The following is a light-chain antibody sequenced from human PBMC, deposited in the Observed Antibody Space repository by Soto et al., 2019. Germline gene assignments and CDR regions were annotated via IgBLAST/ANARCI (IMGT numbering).Light chain of an antibody. CDR3: QSYDSSLSAVV. V-gene: IGLV1-40*01. CDR1: SSNIGADYD. CDR2: GNS. J-gene: IGLJ3*02. Sequence: QSVLTQPPSVSGAPGQRVTISCTGSSSNIGADYDVHWYQQLPGTAPKLLIYGNSNRPSGVPDRFSGSKSGTSASLAITGLQAEDEADYYRQSYDSSLSAVVFGGGTKVTVL.